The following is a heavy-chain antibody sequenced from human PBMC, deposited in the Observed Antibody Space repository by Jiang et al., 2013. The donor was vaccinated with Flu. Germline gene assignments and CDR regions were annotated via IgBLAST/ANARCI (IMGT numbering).Heavy chain of an antibody. V-gene: IGHV3-30*04. J-gene: IGHJ6*02. D-gene: IGHD6-13*01. CDR3: ARDEGSWYAAGWVGMDV. CDR1: GFTFSSYA. CDR2: ISYDGSNK. Sequence: GVVQPGRSLRLSCAASGFTFSSYAMHWVRQAPGKGLEWVAVISYDGSNKYYADSVKGRFTISRDNSKNTLYLQMNSLRAEDTAVYYCARDEGSWYAAGWVGMDVWGQGTTVTVSS.